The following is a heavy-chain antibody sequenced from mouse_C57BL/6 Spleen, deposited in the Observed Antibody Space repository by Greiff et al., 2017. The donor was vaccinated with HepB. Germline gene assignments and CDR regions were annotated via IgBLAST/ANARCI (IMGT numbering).Heavy chain of an antibody. V-gene: IGHV1-22*01. D-gene: IGHD1-1*01. J-gene: IGHJ2*01. Sequence: EVQLQQSGPELVKPGASVKMSCKASGYTFTDYNMHWVKQSHGKSLEWIGYINPNNGGTSYNQKFKGKATLTVNKSSSTAYMELRSLTSEDSAVYYCARGEYDYGRGGYWGQGTTLTVSS. CDR3: ARGEYDYGRGGY. CDR1: GYTFTDYN. CDR2: INPNNGGT.